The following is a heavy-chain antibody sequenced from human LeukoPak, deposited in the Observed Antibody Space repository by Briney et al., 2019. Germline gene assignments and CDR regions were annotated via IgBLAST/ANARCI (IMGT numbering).Heavy chain of an antibody. D-gene: IGHD3-22*01. J-gene: IGHJ4*02. CDR3: ARGFYYDSSGYYY. Sequence: SQTLSLTCTVSGGSISSGSYYWSWIRPPAGKGLEWIGRIYTSGSTNYNPSLKSRVTISVDTSKNQFSLKLSSVTAADTAVYYCARGFYYDSSGYYYWGQGTLVTVSS. CDR2: IYTSGST. V-gene: IGHV4-61*02. CDR1: GGSISSGSYY.